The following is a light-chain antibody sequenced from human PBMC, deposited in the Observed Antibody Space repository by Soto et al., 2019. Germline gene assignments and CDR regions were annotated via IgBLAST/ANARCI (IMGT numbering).Light chain of an antibody. J-gene: IGKJ1*01. CDR1: QSVSSSY. CDR3: QQYNDWPRT. V-gene: IGKV3-20*01. CDR2: GAS. Sequence: EVVLTQSPVTLSLSPGERATLSCRASQSVSSSYLAWYQQKPGQAPRLLIYGASSRATGIPDRSSGSESETDFTLTISSLQSEDFAVYYCQQYNDWPRTFGQGTKVDIK.